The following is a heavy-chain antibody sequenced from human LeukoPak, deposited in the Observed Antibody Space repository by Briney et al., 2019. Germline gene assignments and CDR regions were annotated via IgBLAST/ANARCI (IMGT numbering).Heavy chain of an antibody. J-gene: IGHJ4*02. Sequence: GGSRGFSFAASGFTFSSYAMSGVGRAPGKGRGGVSAISGSGGSTYYADSVKGRFTISRDNSKNTLYLQMNSLRAEDTAVYYCAKSRRTAGIFDYWGQGTLVTVSS. CDR3: AKSRRTAGIFDY. CDR2: ISGSGGST. CDR1: GFTFSSYA. V-gene: IGHV3-23*01. D-gene: IGHD1-1*01.